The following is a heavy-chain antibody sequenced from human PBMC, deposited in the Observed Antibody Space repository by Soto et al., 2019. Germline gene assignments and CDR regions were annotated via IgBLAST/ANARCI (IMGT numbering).Heavy chain of an antibody. J-gene: IGHJ1*01. CDR3: ARGGYCSSTSCYPQYSQH. CDR2: LDQGGGEK. Sequence: GGSLRLSCAASEFSFSDYWMAWVRQAPGKGLEWVANLDQGGGEKHYGDSVKGRFTISRDNAKNSLYLQMNSLRADDTALYYCARGGYCSSTSCYPQYSQHWGQGTLVTVSS. CDR1: EFSFSDYW. D-gene: IGHD2-2*01. V-gene: IGHV3-7*05.